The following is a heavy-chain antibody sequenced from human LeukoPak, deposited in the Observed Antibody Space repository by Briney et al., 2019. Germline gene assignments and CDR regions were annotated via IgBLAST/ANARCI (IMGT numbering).Heavy chain of an antibody. CDR1: GFTFSSYE. Sequence: GGSLRLSCAASGFTFSSYEMNWVRQAPGKGLQWVSDISSSGTTIYYADSVKGRFTISRDNAKNSLYLQMNSLRAEDTAVYYCARKYCSATSCLFDNWGQGTLVTVSS. J-gene: IGHJ4*02. CDR3: ARKYCSATSCLFDN. CDR2: ISSSGTTI. D-gene: IGHD2-2*01. V-gene: IGHV3-48*03.